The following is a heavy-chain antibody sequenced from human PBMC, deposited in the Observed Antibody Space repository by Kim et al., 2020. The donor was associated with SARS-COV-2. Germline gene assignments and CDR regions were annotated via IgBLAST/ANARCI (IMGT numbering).Heavy chain of an antibody. V-gene: IGHV3-23*01. Sequence: GGSLRLSCAASGFPFSNYAMSWVGQAPGKGLEWVSDISGSGVRTYYLDSVKGRFTISRDNSKNTLFLQMNSLRVEDTALYYCAKDSSTQALAKFDFWGQGTLVTVSS. CDR2: ISGSGVRT. CDR1: GFPFSNYA. D-gene: IGHD1-1*01. CDR3: AKDSSTQALAKFDF. J-gene: IGHJ4*02.